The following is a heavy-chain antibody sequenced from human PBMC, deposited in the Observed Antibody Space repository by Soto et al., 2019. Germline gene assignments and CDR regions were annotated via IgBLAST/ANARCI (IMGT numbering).Heavy chain of an antibody. Sequence: QVQLVESGGGVVQPGRSLRLSCAASGFTFSSYAMHWVRQAPGKGLEWVAVISYDGSNKYYADSVKGRFTISRDNSKNTLYLQMNILRAEDTAVYYCARSALSSGSYYWLDPWGQGTLVTVSS. CDR2: ISYDGSNK. V-gene: IGHV3-30-3*01. CDR3: ARSALSSGSYYWLDP. CDR1: GFTFSSYA. D-gene: IGHD1-26*01. J-gene: IGHJ5*02.